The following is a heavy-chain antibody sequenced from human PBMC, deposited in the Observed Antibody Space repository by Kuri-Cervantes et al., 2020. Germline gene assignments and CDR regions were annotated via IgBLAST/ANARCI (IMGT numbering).Heavy chain of an antibody. D-gene: IGHD1-26*01. Sequence: GGSLRLSCAASAFTFSSYWMTWVRQAPGKGLEWVANINQDGGEKHYVDSVKGRFTISRDNSKNTLYLQMNSLRAEDAAVYYCAKGHSGYVAYWGQGTLVTVSS. V-gene: IGHV3-7*02. CDR3: AKGHSGYVAY. CDR1: AFTFSSYW. J-gene: IGHJ4*02. CDR2: INQDGGEK.